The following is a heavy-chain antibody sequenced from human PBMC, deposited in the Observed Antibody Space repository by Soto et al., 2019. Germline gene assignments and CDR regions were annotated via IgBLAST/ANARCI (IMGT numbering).Heavy chain of an antibody. J-gene: IGHJ4*02. CDR1: GFTFSSYG. D-gene: IGHD6-13*01. CDR3: ARDIIAAAGPLFDY. CDR2: IWYDGSNK. V-gene: IGHV3-33*01. Sequence: PGGSLRLSCAASGFTFSSYGMHWVRQAPGKGLEWVAVIWYDGSNKYYAVSVKSRITINPDTSKNQFSLQLNSVTPEDTAVYYCARDIIAAAGPLFDYWGQGTLVTVSS.